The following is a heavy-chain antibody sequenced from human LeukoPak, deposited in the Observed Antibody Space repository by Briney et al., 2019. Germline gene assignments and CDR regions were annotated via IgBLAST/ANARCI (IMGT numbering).Heavy chain of an antibody. V-gene: IGHV3-21*01. CDR3: TRDPGRCVSTSYYPDY. J-gene: IGHJ4*02. CDR2: ISSSSSYI. CDR1: GFAFSIYS. D-gene: IGHD2/OR15-2a*01. Sequence: PGGSLRLSCAASGFAFSIYSMNWVRQAPGTGLEWVSSISSSSSYIYYADSVQGRFTISRDNAKNSMYLQMNNLTADDTAVYYCTRDPGRCVSTSYYPDYWGQGTLVTVSS.